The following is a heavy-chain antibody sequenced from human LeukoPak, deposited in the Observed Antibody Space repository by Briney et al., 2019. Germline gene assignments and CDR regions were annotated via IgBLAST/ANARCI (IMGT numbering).Heavy chain of an antibody. CDR1: GFTCSDYY. CDR2: ISSSGSTI. CDR3: ARDPPSGSYYSGAFDI. J-gene: IGHJ3*02. D-gene: IGHD1-26*01. V-gene: IGHV3-11*01. Sequence: SLILSCAASGFTCSDYYMSWIRQAPGKGREWVSYISSSGSTIYYADSVKGRFTISRDNAKNSLYLQMNSLRAEDTAVYYCARDPPSGSYYSGAFDIWGQGTMVTVSS.